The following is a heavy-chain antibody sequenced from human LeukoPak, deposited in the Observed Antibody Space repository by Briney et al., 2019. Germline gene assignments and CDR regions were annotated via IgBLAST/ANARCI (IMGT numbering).Heavy chain of an antibody. CDR3: AKEWEEDTAMGTLDY. CDR1: GFTFSSYG. CDR2: IRYDGSNK. V-gene: IGHV3-30*02. D-gene: IGHD5-18*01. Sequence: PGGSLRLSCAASGFTFSSYGMHWVRQAPGKGLEWVAFIRYDGSNKYYADSVKGRFTISRDNSKNTLYLQMNSLRAEDTAVYYCAKEWEEDTAMGTLDYWGQGTLVTVSS. J-gene: IGHJ4*02.